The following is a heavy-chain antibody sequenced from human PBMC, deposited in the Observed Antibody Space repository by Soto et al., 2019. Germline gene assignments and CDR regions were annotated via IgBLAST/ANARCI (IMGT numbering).Heavy chain of an antibody. CDR1: GYTFTSYA. J-gene: IGHJ1*01. CDR2: INAGNGKT. V-gene: IGHV1-3*01. CDR3: AKDEDGCGGDCYSTYFQH. D-gene: IGHD2-21*02. Sequence: QVQLVQSGAEVKKPGASVRVSCKASGYTFTSYAIHWVRQAPGQSLEWMGWINAGNGKTKFSERFQGRVTFTRDTSAITAYMEVSSLRSEDTAVYYCAKDEDGCGGDCYSTYFQHWGQGTLVTVSS.